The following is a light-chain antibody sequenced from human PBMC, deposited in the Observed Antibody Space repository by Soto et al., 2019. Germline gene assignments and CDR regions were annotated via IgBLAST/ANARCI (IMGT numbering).Light chain of an antibody. Sequence: QSVLTQPPSVSGAPGQRVTISCTGSSSNIGAGYDVHWYQQLPGTAPKLLIYGNSNRPSGVPDRFSGSKSGTSASLAITGLQAEAEADYYCQSYDSSLSFYVFGTGTKLTVL. J-gene: IGLJ1*01. V-gene: IGLV1-40*01. CDR3: QSYDSSLSFYV. CDR2: GNS. CDR1: SSNIGAGYD.